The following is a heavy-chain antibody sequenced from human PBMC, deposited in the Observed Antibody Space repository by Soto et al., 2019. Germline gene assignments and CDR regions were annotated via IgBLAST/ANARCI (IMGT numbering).Heavy chain of an antibody. CDR1: RDSISSYY. V-gene: IGHV4-4*07. D-gene: IGHD3-22*01. CDR3: ARGMFYYDSSGYYTPYYFDY. J-gene: IGHJ4*02. Sequence: PSETLSLTCTVSRDSISSYYWSWIRQPAGKGLEWIGRIHASGSTNYNPSLKSRVTMSVDTSKNQFSLKLNSVTAADTAVYYCARGMFYYDSSGYYTPYYFDYWGQGTRVTV. CDR2: IHASGST.